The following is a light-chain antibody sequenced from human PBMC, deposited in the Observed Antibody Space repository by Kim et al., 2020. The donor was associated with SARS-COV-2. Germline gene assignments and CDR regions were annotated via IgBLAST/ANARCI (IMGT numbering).Light chain of an antibody. Sequence: ASGGDSVTSTCRASQSISNWLAWYQQKPGKAPKLLIYKASTLESGVPSRFSGSGSRTEFTLTISSLQTDDFATYYCQQYNSYSGTFGQGTKVDIK. CDR1: QSISNW. V-gene: IGKV1-5*03. CDR2: KAS. J-gene: IGKJ1*01. CDR3: QQYNSYSGT.